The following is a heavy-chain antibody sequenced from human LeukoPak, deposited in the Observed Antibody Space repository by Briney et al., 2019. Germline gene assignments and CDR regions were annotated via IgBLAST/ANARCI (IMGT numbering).Heavy chain of an antibody. D-gene: IGHD2-15*01. CDR1: GSTFSSYA. V-gene: IGHV3-23*01. CDR3: AKAEDIVVVVAATSFDY. J-gene: IGHJ4*02. CDR2: ISGSGGST. Sequence: GGSLRLSCAASGSTFSSYAMSWVRQAPGKGLEWVSAISGSGGSTYYADSVKGRFTISRDNSKNTLYLQMNSLRAEDTAVYYCAKAEDIVVVVAATSFDYWGQGTLVTVSS.